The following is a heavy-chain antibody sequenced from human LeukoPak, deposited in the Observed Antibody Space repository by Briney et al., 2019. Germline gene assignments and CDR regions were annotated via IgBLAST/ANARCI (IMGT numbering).Heavy chain of an antibody. CDR2: IWYDGSNK. Sequence: GGSLRLSCAASGFTFSSYGMHWVRQAPGKRLEWVAVIWYDGSNKYYADSVKGRFTISRDNSKNTLYLQMNSLRAEDTAVYYCARDLDIHFDYWGQGTLVTVSS. CDR1: GFTFSSYG. V-gene: IGHV3-33*01. D-gene: IGHD5-12*01. J-gene: IGHJ4*02. CDR3: ARDLDIHFDY.